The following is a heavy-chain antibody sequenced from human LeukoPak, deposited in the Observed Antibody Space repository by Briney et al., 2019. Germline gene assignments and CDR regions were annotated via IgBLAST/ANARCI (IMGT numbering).Heavy chain of an antibody. V-gene: IGHV4-39*02. Sequence: SETLSLTCSVSGVSISSSSYYWGWIRQSPGQGLEWIGSMYYRGTTYENSSLKSRVTLSIDTSKNQFSLKLTSVTAADTAVYYCVREYSRSVVAGSRRDLWGQGLLVTVSS. CDR1: GVSISSSSYY. J-gene: IGHJ4*02. D-gene: IGHD2-21*01. CDR3: VREYSRSVVAGSRRDL. CDR2: MYYRGTT.